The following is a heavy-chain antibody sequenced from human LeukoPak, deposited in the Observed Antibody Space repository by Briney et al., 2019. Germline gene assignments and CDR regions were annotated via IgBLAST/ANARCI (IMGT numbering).Heavy chain of an antibody. CDR3: AGYYYDSSGYYPPIDY. CDR2: IYHSGST. CDR1: GGSISSSNW. D-gene: IGHD3-22*01. J-gene: IGHJ4*02. V-gene: IGHV4-4*02. Sequence: SETLSLTCAVSGGSISSSNWWSWVRQPPGKGLEWIGEIYHSGSTNYNPSLKSRVTISVDKSKNQFSLKLSSVTAADTAVYYCAGYYYDSSGYYPPIDYWGQGTLVTVSS.